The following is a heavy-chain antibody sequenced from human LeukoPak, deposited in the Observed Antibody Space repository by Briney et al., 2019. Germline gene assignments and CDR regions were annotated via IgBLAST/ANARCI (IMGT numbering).Heavy chain of an antibody. CDR2: ISVSGGNT. D-gene: IGHD6-19*01. Sequence: GGSLRLSCAASGFTFSNYAMSWVRQAPGKGLEWVSSISVSGGNTYYADSVKGRFTISRDNSKNTLYLQMNSLTAEDTAVYYCATKQWLVRGWYDPWGQGTLVTVSS. J-gene: IGHJ5*02. CDR3: ATKQWLVRGWYDP. V-gene: IGHV3-23*01. CDR1: GFTFSNYA.